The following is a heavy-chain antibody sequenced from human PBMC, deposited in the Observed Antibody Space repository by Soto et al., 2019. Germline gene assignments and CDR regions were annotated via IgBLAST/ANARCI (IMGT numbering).Heavy chain of an antibody. CDR3: ARDSPIGSTFSGYDAIDY. CDR1: GYTFTSYA. CDR2: IIPLLNIA. J-gene: IGHJ4*02. Sequence: GASVKVYWKGSGYTFTSYAMHWVRQAPGQGLEWMGRIIPLLNIANYAQKFQGRVTITADRSTGTAYMELNSLRSEDTAVYYCARDSPIGSTFSGYDAIDYWGQGTLVTVSS. D-gene: IGHD5-12*01. V-gene: IGHV1-69*04.